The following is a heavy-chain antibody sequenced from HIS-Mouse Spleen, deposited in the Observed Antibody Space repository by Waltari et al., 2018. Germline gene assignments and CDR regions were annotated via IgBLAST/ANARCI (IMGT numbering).Heavy chain of an antibody. J-gene: IGHJ2*01. CDR3: AREIPYSSSWYDWYFDL. CDR1: GGSISSSSYY. D-gene: IGHD6-13*01. V-gene: IGHV4-39*07. Sequence: QLQLQESGPGLVKPSETLSLTCTVSGGSISSSSYYWGWIRQPPGKGLEWIGRIYYSGRTYDNPSPKSRVTISVDPSKNQFSLKLSSVTAADTAVYYCAREIPYSSSWYDWYFDLWGRGTLVTVSS. CDR2: IYYSGRT.